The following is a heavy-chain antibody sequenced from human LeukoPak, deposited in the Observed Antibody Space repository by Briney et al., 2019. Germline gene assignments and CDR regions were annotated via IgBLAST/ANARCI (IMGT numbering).Heavy chain of an antibody. V-gene: IGHV3-66*01. J-gene: IGHJ6*02. CDR1: GFTVSSNY. Sequence: GGSLRLSCAASGFTVSSNYVNWVRQAPGKGLEWVSVIDSDGSTYYADSVKGRLTISRDNSKNTVSLQMNSLRAEDTAVYYCARERDGMDVWGQGTTVTVSS. CDR2: IDSDGST. CDR3: ARERDGMDV.